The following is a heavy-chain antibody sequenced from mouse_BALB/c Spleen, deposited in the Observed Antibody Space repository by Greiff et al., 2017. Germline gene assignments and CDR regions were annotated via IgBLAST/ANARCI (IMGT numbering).Heavy chain of an antibody. CDR3: ASRLYYYGSSPPDY. J-gene: IGHJ2*01. CDR1: GFNIKDTY. V-gene: IGHV14-3*02. CDR2: IDPANGNT. D-gene: IGHD1-1*01. Sequence: VQLKESGAELVKPGASVKLSCTASGFNIKDTYMHWVKQRPEQGLEWIGRIDPANGNTKYDPKFQGKATITADTSSNTAYLQLSSLTSEDTAVYYCASRLYYYGSSPPDYWGQGTTLTVSS.